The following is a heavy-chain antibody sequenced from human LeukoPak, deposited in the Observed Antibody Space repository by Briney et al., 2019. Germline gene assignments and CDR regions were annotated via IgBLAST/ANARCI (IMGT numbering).Heavy chain of an antibody. CDR2: ISSSSTYM. CDR1: GFTFSSYS. J-gene: IGHJ3*02. CDR3: AKDHGGIAI. V-gene: IGHV3-21*01. Sequence: GGSLRLSCAASGFTFSSYSMNWVRQAPGKGLEWVSSISSSSTYMYFADSVKGRFTISRDNSKNTLYLQMNSLRAEDTAVYYCAKDHGGIAIWGQGTMVTVSS. D-gene: IGHD6-13*01.